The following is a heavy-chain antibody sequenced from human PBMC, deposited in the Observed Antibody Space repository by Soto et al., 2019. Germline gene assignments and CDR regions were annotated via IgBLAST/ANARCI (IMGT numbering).Heavy chain of an antibody. CDR1: GFTFSSHG. V-gene: IGHV3-30*18. Sequence: QVPLVESGGGVVQPGRALRLSCAASGFTFSSHGMHWVRQAPGKGLEWVAVISYDGSHKYYADSVKGRFTISRDNSKNTLYLQVNSLRVEDTAVYYCAKRGGYSGYDIDYWGQGTLVTVSS. CDR3: AKRGGYSGYDIDY. J-gene: IGHJ4*02. D-gene: IGHD5-12*01. CDR2: ISYDGSHK.